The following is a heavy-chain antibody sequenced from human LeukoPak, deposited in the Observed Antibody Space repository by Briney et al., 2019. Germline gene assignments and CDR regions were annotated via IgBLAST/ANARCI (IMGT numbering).Heavy chain of an antibody. J-gene: IGHJ4*02. D-gene: IGHD5-18*01. V-gene: IGHV3-74*01. Sequence: GGALRLSCAASGFSFSVYWMHWVRQAPGKGPVWVSRIKTDGSITDYADFVKGRFTISGDNAKNTLYLQMNSLRAEDTAVYYCAKHPRIQLWLIGVDYWGQGTLVTVSS. CDR3: AKHPRIQLWLIGVDY. CDR1: GFSFSVYW. CDR2: IKTDGSIT.